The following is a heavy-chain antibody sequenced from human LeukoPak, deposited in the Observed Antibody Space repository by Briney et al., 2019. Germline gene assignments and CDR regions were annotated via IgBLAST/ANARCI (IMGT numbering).Heavy chain of an antibody. D-gene: IGHD4-17*01. CDR3: ARTNGDWDAFDI. J-gene: IGHJ3*02. V-gene: IGHV4-39*07. CDR2: IYHSGST. Sequence: SETLSLTCTVSGGSVSSSSYYWGWIRQPPGKGLEWIGSIYHSGSTYYNPSLKSRVTISVDTSKNQFSLKLSSVTAADTAVYYCARTNGDWDAFDIWGQGTMVTVSS. CDR1: GGSVSSSSYY.